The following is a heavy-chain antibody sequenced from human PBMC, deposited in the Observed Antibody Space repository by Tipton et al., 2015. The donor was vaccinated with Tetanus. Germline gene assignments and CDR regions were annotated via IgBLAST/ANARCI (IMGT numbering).Heavy chain of an antibody. CDR2: IYTSGST. V-gene: IGHV4-4*07. J-gene: IGHJ3*02. D-gene: IGHD3-10*01. CDR3: ASHYGSGSDDAFDI. Sequence: TLSLTCTVSGGSISSYYWSWIRQPAGKGLEWIGRIYTSGSTNYNPSLKSRVTMSVDTSKNQFSLKLSSVTAADTAVYCCASHYGSGSDDAFDIWGQGTMVTVSS. CDR1: GGSISSYY.